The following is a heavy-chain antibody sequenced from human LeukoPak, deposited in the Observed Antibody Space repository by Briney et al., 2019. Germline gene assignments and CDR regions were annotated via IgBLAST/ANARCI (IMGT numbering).Heavy chain of an antibody. V-gene: IGHV1-2*06. CDR1: GYTFTGYY. J-gene: IGHJ4*02. CDR2: INPNSGGT. Sequence: WASVKVSCKASGYTFTGYYMHWVRQAPGQGLEWMGRINPNSGGTNYAQKFQGRVTMTRDTSISTAYMELSRLRSDDTAVYYCARGVYYDSPVDYWGQGALVTVSS. D-gene: IGHD3-22*01. CDR3: ARGVYYDSPVDY.